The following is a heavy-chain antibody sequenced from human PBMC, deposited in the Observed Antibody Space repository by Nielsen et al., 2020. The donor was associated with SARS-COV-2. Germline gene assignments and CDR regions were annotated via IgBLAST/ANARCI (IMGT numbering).Heavy chain of an antibody. Sequence: ASVKVSCKASGYTFTTYYLHWVRQAPGQGLEWMGIINPSGGNAIYAQRFQGRVTMATDTSTSTVYMELRSLRSEDTAVYYCARGEDCSPSRCSMYWGQGTLVTVSS. CDR2: INPSGGNA. V-gene: IGHV1-46*01. D-gene: IGHD2-2*01. CDR1: GYTFTTYY. J-gene: IGHJ4*02. CDR3: ARGEDCSPSRCSMY.